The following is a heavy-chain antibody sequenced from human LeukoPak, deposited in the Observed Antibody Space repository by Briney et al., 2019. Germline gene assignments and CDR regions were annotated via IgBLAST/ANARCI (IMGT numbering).Heavy chain of an antibody. CDR1: GYTFTSYD. J-gene: IGHJ5*02. CDR3: ARAGLLRKNWFDP. D-gene: IGHD1-14*01. CDR2: MNPNSGNT. Sequence: ASVKVSCKASGYTFTSYDINWVRQATGQGLEWMGWMNPNSGNTGYAQKFQGGVTMTRNTSISTAYMELSSLRSEDTAVYYCARAGLLRKNWFDPWGQGTLVTVSS. V-gene: IGHV1-8*02.